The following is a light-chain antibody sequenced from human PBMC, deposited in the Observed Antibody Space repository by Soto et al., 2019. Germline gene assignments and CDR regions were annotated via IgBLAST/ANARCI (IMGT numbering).Light chain of an antibody. CDR1: QSISSW. V-gene: IGKV1-5*01. Sequence: DIQMTQSPSTLSASVGDRLTITCRASQSISSWLAWYQQKPGKAPKLLIYDASSLESGVPSRFSGSGSGTDFTLTISSLQPDDFATYYCQQYNSYSCTFGQGTKVEIK. CDR2: DAS. CDR3: QQYNSYSCT. J-gene: IGKJ1*01.